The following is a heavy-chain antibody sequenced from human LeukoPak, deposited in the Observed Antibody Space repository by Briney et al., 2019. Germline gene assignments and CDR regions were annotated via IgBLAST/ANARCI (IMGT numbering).Heavy chain of an antibody. CDR3: ARGALWFGESDFDY. CDR1: GFTVSSNY. V-gene: IGHV3-53*01. CDR2: IYSGGST. D-gene: IGHD3-10*01. Sequence: GGSLRHSCAASGFTVSSNYMSWVRQAPGKGLEWVSVIYSGGSTYYADSVKGRFTISRDNSKNTLYLQMNNLRAEDTAVYYCARGALWFGESDFDYWGQGTLVTVSS. J-gene: IGHJ4*02.